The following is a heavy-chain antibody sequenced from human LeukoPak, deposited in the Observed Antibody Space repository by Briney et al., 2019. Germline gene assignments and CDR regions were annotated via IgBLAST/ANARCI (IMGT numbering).Heavy chain of an antibody. D-gene: IGHD3-9*01. CDR1: GFTFSSYS. CDR2: ISSSSSYI. V-gene: IGHV3-21*01. CDR3: ARDGDYDILTGHLFDY. J-gene: IGHJ4*02. Sequence: GGSLRLSCAASGFTFSSYSMNWVRQAPGKGLEWASSISSSSSYIYYADSVKGRFTISRDSAKNSLYLQMNSLRAEDTAVYYCARDGDYDILTGHLFDYWGQGTLVTVSS.